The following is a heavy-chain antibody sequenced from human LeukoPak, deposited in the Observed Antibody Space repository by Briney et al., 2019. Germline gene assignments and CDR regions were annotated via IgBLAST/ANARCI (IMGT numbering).Heavy chain of an antibody. CDR3: ARDTDGYRSYYYYGMDV. CDR2: INHSGST. CDR1: GGSFSGYY. D-gene: IGHD6-25*01. J-gene: IGHJ6*02. V-gene: IGHV4-34*09. Sequence: SETLSLTCAVYGGSFSGYYWSWIRQPPGKGLEWIGEINHSGSTYYNPSLKSRVTISVDTSKNQFSLKLSSVTAADTAVYYCARDTDGYRSYYYYGMDVWGQGTTVTVSS.